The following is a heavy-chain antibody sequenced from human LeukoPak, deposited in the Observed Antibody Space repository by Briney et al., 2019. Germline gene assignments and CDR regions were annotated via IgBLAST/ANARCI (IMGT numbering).Heavy chain of an antibody. CDR2: IYYSGST. V-gene: IGHV4-39*07. CDR3: ASQVMVVAATPFDY. D-gene: IGHD2-15*01. J-gene: IGHJ4*02. Sequence: TSETLSLTCTVSGGPISSYYWGWIRQPPGKGLEWIGSIYYSGSTYYNPSLKSRVTISVDTSKNQFSLKLSSVTAADTAVYYCASQVMVVAATPFDYRGQGTLVTVSS. CDR1: GGPISSYY.